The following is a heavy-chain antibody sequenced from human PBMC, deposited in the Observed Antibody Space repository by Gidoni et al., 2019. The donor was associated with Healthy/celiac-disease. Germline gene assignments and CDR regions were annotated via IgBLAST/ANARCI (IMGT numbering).Heavy chain of an antibody. Sequence: QVTLRESGPALVKPTQTLTLTCTFSGFSLSTSGMCVSWIRQPPGKALEWLALIDWDDDKYYSTSLKTRLTISKDTSKNQVVLTMTNMDPVDTATYYCARIEAGFRELYYYYYGMDVWGQGTTVTVSS. CDR3: ARIEAGFRELYYYYYGMDV. V-gene: IGHV2-70*01. CDR2: IDWDDDK. J-gene: IGHJ6*02. CDR1: GFSLSTSGMC. D-gene: IGHD3-10*01.